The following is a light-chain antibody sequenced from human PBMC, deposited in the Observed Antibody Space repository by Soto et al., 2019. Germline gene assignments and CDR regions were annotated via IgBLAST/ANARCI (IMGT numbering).Light chain of an antibody. V-gene: IGKV3-11*01. Sequence: EIVLTQSPATLSLSPGERATLSCRASQSVSIYLAWYQQKPGQAPRLLIYDAFQRATGTPARFSGSGSGTDFTPTISSLEPEDFAVYYCQHRRTRTFGPGTKVDFK. J-gene: IGKJ3*01. CDR1: QSVSIY. CDR2: DAF. CDR3: QHRRTRT.